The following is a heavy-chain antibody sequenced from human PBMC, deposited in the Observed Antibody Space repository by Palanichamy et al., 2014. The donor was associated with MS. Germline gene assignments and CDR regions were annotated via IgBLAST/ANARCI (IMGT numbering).Heavy chain of an antibody. CDR2: ISAYNGNT. V-gene: IGHV1-18*04. J-gene: IGHJ4*02. CDR3: ARDWRSYYDFWSGSHGYFDY. Sequence: QVQLVQSGAEVKKPGASVKVSCKASGYTFTSYGISWVRQAPGQGLEWMGWISAYNGNTNYAQKLQGRVTMTTDTSTSTAYMELRSLRSDDTAVYYCARDWRSYYDFWSGSHGYFDYWGQGTLVTVSS. D-gene: IGHD3-3*01. CDR1: GYTFTSYG.